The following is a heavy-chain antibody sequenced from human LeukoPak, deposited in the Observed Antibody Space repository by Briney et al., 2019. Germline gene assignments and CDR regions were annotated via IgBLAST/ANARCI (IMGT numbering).Heavy chain of an antibody. CDR1: GGSISSGGYY. D-gene: IGHD1-1*01. CDR2: IYYSGST. Sequence: SETLSLTCTVSGGSISSGGYYWSWIRQHPGKGLEWIGYIYYSGSTYYSPSLKSRVTISVDTSKNQFSLKLSSVTAADTAVYYCAREEINWNTFDYWGQGTLVTVSS. V-gene: IGHV4-31*03. J-gene: IGHJ4*02. CDR3: AREEINWNTFDY.